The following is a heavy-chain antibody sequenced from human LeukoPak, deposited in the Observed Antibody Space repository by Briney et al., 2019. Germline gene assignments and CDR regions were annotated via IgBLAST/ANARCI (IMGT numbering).Heavy chain of an antibody. V-gene: IGHV3-23*01. J-gene: IGHJ4*02. CDR2: ISGSGGST. D-gene: IGHD3-10*01. Sequence: GGSLTLSCAASGFTFSSYAMSGLRQAPGKGLEWVSAISGSGGSTYYADSVKGRFTISRDNSKNTLYLQMNSLRAEDTAVYYCAESPNYYGSGSYSLDYWGQGTLVTASS. CDR3: AESPNYYGSGSYSLDY. CDR1: GFTFSSYA.